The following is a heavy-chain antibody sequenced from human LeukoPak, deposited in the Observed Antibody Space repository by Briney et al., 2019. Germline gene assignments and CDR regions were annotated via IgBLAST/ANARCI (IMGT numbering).Heavy chain of an antibody. CDR3: ARGVAGGDF. J-gene: IGHJ4*02. D-gene: IGHD6-19*01. V-gene: IGHV1-8*01. CDR2: VNPDSGKT. CDR1: GYTFTRFV. Sequence: GGSVKVSCKASGYTFTRFVINWVRQSTGQGLEWMGWVNPDSGKTASALKFQDRLIMTTNISLSTVYMELASLKSEDTAVYYCARGVAGGDFWGQGTLVTVSS.